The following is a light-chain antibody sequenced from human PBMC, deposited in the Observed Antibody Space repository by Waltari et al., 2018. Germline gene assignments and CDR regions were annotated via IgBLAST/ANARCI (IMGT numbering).Light chain of an antibody. V-gene: IGLV2-8*01. CDR3: SSYSASNNLGV. J-gene: IGLJ2*01. Sequence: QSALTPPPSASGSPGQSVTLSCTGTRSGVGGYNTFPWYQQPPGKAPKLLIYDVNKRPSGVPDRFSGSKSGNTAPLTVSWLQAEDDADYYCSSYSASNNLGVFGGGTKLTVL. CDR2: DVN. CDR1: RSGVGGYNT.